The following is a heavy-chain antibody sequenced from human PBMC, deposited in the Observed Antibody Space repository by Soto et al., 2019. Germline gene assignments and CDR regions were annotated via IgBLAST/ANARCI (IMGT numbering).Heavy chain of an antibody. Sequence: GGSLRLSCAASGFTFSSYAMHWVRQAPGKGLEWVAVISYDGSNKYYADSVKGRFTISRDNSKNTLYLQMNSLRAEDTAVYYCARVPYNPFITMIVVVPEVDYWGQGTLVTVSS. D-gene: IGHD3-22*01. CDR2: ISYDGSNK. V-gene: IGHV3-30-3*01. CDR3: ARVPYNPFITMIVVVPEVDY. J-gene: IGHJ4*02. CDR1: GFTFSSYA.